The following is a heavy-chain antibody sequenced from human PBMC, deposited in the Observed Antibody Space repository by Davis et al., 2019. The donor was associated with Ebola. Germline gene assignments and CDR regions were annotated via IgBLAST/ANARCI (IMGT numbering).Heavy chain of an antibody. CDR3: ARDVVVVAATDWFDP. Sequence: SVKVSCKASGYTFTSCGISWVRQAPGQGLEWMGWISAYTGDTNYAQKFQGRVTMTTDTSTSTAYMELRSLRSDDTAVYYCARDVVVVAATDWFDPGGQGTLVTVSS. J-gene: IGHJ5*02. D-gene: IGHD2-15*01. V-gene: IGHV1-18*01. CDR2: ISAYTGDT. CDR1: GYTFTSCG.